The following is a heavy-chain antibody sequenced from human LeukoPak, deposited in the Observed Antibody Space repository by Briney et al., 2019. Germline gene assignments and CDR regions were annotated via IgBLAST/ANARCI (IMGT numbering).Heavy chain of an antibody. D-gene: IGHD1-26*01. J-gene: IGHJ3*02. Sequence: SETLSLTCTVSGGSISSGGYYWSWIRQHPGKGLEWIGYIYYSGSTYYNPSLKSRVTISVDTSKNQFSLKLSSVTAADTAVYYCARDRRRDLLHAFDIWGQGTRITVSS. CDR1: GGSISSGGYY. CDR3: ARDRRRDLLHAFDI. CDR2: IYYSGST. V-gene: IGHV4-31*03.